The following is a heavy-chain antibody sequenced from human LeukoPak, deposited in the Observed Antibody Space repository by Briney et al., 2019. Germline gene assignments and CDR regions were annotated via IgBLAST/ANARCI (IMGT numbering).Heavy chain of an antibody. CDR1: GFTFSSYS. CDR3: ARDTPDYDFWSGYYEDYFDY. CDR2: ISSSSSYI. D-gene: IGHD3-3*01. Sequence: GGSLRLSCAASGFTFSSYSMNWVRQAPGKGLEWVSSISSSSSYIYYADSVKGRFTISRDNAKNSLYLQMNSLRAEDTAVYYCARDTPDYDFWSGYYEDYFDYWGQGTLVTVSP. J-gene: IGHJ4*02. V-gene: IGHV3-21*01.